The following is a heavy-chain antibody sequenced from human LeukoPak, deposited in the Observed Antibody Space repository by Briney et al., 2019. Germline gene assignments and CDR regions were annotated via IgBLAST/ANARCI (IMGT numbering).Heavy chain of an antibody. CDR1: GFTSDDYA. Sequence: GRSLRLSCAASGFTSDDYAMHWVRQAPGKGQEWVSGISWNSGSIGYADSVKGRFTISRDNAKNSLYLQMNSLRAEDTALYYCAKDVYSYGRFFDYWGQGTLVTVSS. CDR3: AKDVYSYGRFFDY. CDR2: ISWNSGSI. V-gene: IGHV3-9*02. J-gene: IGHJ4*02. D-gene: IGHD5-18*01.